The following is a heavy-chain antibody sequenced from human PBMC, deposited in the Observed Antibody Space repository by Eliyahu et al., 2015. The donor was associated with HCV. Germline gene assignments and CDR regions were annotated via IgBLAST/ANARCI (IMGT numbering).Heavy chain of an antibody. CDR2: IFYDGAT. V-gene: IGHV4-39*01. CDR1: GDPITSTSYW. D-gene: IGHD6-19*01. J-gene: IGHJ2*01. Sequence: QQQLQESGPGVVKPSETLSLTCTLSGDPITSTSYWWAWIRQPPGKGLGWXGSIFYDGATNYNSALQSRVTISIDTPKNQFSLRVSSLTAADTALYYCARLGGAVAVQYWNFGLWGRGALVSVSS. CDR3: ARLGGAVAVQYWNFGL.